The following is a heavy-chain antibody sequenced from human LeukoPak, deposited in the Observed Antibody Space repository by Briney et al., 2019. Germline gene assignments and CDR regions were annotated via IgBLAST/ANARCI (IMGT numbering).Heavy chain of an antibody. CDR3: ARSALAKAAAAGTALDY. V-gene: IGHV1-18*01. D-gene: IGHD6-13*01. CDR1: GYTFTSYG. J-gene: IGHJ4*02. Sequence: ASVKVSCKASGYTFTSYGISWVRQAPGQGLEWMGWISAYNGNTNYAQKLQGRVTMTTDTSTSTAYMELRSLRSDDTAVYYCARSALAKAAAAGTALDYWGQGTLVTVSS. CDR2: ISAYNGNT.